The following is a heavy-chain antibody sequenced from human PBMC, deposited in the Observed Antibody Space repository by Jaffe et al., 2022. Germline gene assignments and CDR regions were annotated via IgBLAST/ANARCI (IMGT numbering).Heavy chain of an antibody. V-gene: IGHV4-59*01. D-gene: IGHD3-22*01. CDR3: ARIGYFDSGGYSAFDI. Sequence: QVQLQESGPGLVNPSETLSLTCTVSGGSMNSYYWSWIRQPPGKGLEWIGYVYYSGRANYKPSLKSRVSISVDTSKNQFSLKLSSVTAADTAVYYCARIGYFDSGGYSAFDIWGQGTLVTVSS. CDR2: VYYSGRA. CDR1: GGSMNSYY. J-gene: IGHJ3*02.